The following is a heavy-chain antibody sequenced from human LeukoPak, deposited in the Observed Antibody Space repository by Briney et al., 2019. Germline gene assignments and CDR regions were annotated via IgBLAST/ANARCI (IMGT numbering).Heavy chain of an antibody. V-gene: IGHV1-2*02. CDR2: INPNSGGT. Sequence: ASVKVSCKASGYTFTGYFIHWVRQAPGQGLEWMGWINPNSGGTNYAQKFQGRVTMTRDTSISTAYMELSRLRSDDTAVYYCARVDIVATIAFDAFDIWGQGTMVTVSS. J-gene: IGHJ3*02. D-gene: IGHD5-12*01. CDR1: GYTFTGYF. CDR3: ARVDIVATIAFDAFDI.